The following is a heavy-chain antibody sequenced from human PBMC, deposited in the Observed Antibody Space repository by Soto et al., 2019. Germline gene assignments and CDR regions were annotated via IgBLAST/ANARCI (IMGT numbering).Heavy chain of an antibody. J-gene: IGHJ5*02. D-gene: IGHD3-22*01. V-gene: IGHV4-34*01. CDR1: GGSFSGYY. CDR2: INHSGST. Sequence: QVQLQQWGAGLLKPSETLSLTCAVYGGSFSGYYWSWIRQPPGKGLEWIGEINHSGSTNYNPSLKSRVTISVDTSKNQFSLKLSSVTAADTAVYYCATRSRVPHAGYYYDSIGGWFDPWGQGTLVTVSS. CDR3: ATRSRVPHAGYYYDSIGGWFDP.